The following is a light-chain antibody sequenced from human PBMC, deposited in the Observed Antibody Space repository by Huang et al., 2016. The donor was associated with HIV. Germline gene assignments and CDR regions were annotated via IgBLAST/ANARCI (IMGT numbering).Light chain of an antibody. Sequence: EIVLTQSPDTLSLSPGESCALSFRARHNVTNDYLAWYQHKSGQAPRLLIYGSSGRATATPARFSGSGSGTDFSLTINTVEPEDFALYYCQQYSSSPWTFGPGTKLEIK. CDR2: GSS. CDR3: QQYSSSPWT. CDR1: HNVTNDY. J-gene: IGKJ1*01. V-gene: IGKV3-20*01.